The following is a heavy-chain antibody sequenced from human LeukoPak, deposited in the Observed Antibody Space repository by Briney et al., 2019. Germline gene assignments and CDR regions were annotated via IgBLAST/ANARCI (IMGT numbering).Heavy chain of an antibody. V-gene: IGHV3-21*01. J-gene: IGHJ6*03. D-gene: IGHD1-26*01. Sequence: GGSLRFSCAASGFTFSSYSMNWVRQAPGKGLEWVSSIISSSSYIYYADSVKGRFTISRDNAKNPLYLQMNSLRAEDTAVYYCARDPYSGTYGDTYYYYMDVWGKGTTVTISS. CDR2: IISSSSYI. CDR3: ARDPYSGTYGDTYYYYMDV. CDR1: GFTFSSYS.